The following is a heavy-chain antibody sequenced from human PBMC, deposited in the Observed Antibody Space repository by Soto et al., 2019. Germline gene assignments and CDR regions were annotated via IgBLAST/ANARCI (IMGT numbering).Heavy chain of an antibody. J-gene: IGHJ4*02. CDR3: ARVGVVAATYFDY. D-gene: IGHD2-15*01. V-gene: IGHV4-34*01. Sequence: QVQLQQWGAGLLKPSETLSLTCAVYGGSFSGYYWSWIRQPPGKVLEWIGEINHSVSTNYNPSLKSRVTISVDTSKNQFSLKLSSVTAADTAVYYCARVGVVAATYFDYWGQGTLVTVSS. CDR1: GGSFSGYY. CDR2: INHSVST.